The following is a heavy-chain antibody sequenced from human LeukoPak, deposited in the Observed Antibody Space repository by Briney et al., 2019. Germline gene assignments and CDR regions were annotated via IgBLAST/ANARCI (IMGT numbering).Heavy chain of an antibody. CDR3: ARGALHVFDY. D-gene: IGHD3-10*02. CDR2: ISTSGSTT. V-gene: IGHV3-48*03. J-gene: IGHJ4*02. Sequence: GGSLRLSCAASGFTFSDYEINWVRQTPGKGLEWVSCISTSGSTTYYADSVKGRFTISRDNAKNSLFLQMNTLTAEDTAVYYCARGALHVFDYWGQGTPVTVSS. CDR1: GFTFSDYE.